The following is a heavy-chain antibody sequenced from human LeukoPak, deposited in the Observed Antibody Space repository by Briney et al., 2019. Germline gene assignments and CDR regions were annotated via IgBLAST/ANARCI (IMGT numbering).Heavy chain of an antibody. J-gene: IGHJ5*02. Sequence: ASVKVSCKASGYTFTNYDINWVQQATGQGLEWMGWMNPHSGYNGYAQKFQGRVTMTRNTSISTAYMELSSLTSDDTAVYFCAREFNSSGSGFDPWGQGTLVTVSS. CDR2: MNPHSGYN. CDR1: GYTFTNYD. D-gene: IGHD6-6*01. V-gene: IGHV1-8*01. CDR3: AREFNSSGSGFDP.